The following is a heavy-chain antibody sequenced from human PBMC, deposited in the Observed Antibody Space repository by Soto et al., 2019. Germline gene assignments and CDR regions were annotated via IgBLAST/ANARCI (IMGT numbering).Heavy chain of an antibody. J-gene: IGHJ6*03. CDR1: GGSISSYY. Sequence: SETLSLTCTVSGGSISSYYWSWIRQPPGKGLEWIGEISHSGSTKCNPSLKSRVTISVDTSKKQFSLKLSSVTAADTAVYYCASGGNYYYMDVWDKGTTVTVSS. D-gene: IGHD3-10*01. CDR3: ASGGNYYYMDV. V-gene: IGHV4-34*01. CDR2: ISHSGST.